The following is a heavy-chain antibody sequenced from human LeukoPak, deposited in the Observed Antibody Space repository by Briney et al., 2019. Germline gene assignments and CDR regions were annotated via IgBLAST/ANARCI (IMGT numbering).Heavy chain of an antibody. CDR2: INPNSGGT. D-gene: IGHD6-19*01. CDR1: GYTFTGYY. Sequence: ASVKVSCKASGYTFTGYYMHWVRQAPGQGLEWMGWINPNSGGTNYAQKFQGRVTMTRDTSISTAYMELSRLRSDDTAVYYCASSLSLSRYSSGWYFDYWGRGTLVTVSS. J-gene: IGHJ4*02. V-gene: IGHV1-2*02. CDR3: ASSLSLSRYSSGWYFDY.